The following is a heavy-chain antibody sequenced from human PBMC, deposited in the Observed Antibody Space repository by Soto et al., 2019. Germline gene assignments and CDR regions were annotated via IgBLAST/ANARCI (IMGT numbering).Heavy chain of an antibody. Sequence: QVQLVQSGAEVKKPGSSVKVSCKASGDAFSTFAITWVRQAPGQGLEWLGGIIPLFGSTKYAHKFQCGVTITADESSSTVYMNLSGLKSEDTAVYYCAREGYCSSGSCSFDGFDVWGQGTMVTVSS. J-gene: IGHJ3*01. CDR3: AREGYCSSGSCSFDGFDV. D-gene: IGHD2-15*01. CDR1: GDAFSTFA. CDR2: IIPLFGST. V-gene: IGHV1-69*01.